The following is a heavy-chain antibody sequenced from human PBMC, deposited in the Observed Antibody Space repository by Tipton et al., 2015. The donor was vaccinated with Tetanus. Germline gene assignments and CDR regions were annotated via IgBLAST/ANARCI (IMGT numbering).Heavy chain of an antibody. CDR2: IYPGDSDT. V-gene: IGHV5-51*01. CDR1: GYIFNNYW. D-gene: IGHD2-8*02. J-gene: IGHJ4*02. Sequence: QLVQSGGEVKKPGESLKISCKGSGYIFNNYWIGWVRQKPGKGLEWMGIIYPGDSDTRYSPSFQDQVTISVDKSINTAYLQWSSLKASDTSMFYCARAHCTGGVCNFDFWGQGALVTVAS. CDR3: ARAHCTGGVCNFDF.